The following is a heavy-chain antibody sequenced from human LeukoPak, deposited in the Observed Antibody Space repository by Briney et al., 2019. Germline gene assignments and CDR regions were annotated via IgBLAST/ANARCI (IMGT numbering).Heavy chain of an antibody. CDR3: ARVPRYCSSTSCYRGRIFDY. J-gene: IGHJ4*02. D-gene: IGHD2-2*01. CDR2: INHSGST. CDR1: GGSFSGYY. V-gene: IGHV4-34*01. Sequence: SETLSLTRAVYGGSFSGYYWSWIRQPPGKGLEWIGEINHSGSTNYNPSLKSRVTISVDTSKNQFSLKLSSVTAADTAVYYCARVPRYCSSTSCYRGRIFDYWGQGTLVTVSS.